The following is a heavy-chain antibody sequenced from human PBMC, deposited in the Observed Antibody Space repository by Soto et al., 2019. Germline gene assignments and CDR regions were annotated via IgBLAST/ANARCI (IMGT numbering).Heavy chain of an antibody. CDR3: ARPGITMVRGRYYGMDV. CDR1: GGSISSSSYY. J-gene: IGHJ6*02. V-gene: IGHV4-39*01. D-gene: IGHD3-10*01. CDR2: IYYSGST. Sequence: PSETLSLTCTVSGGSISSSSYYWGWIRQPPGKGLEWIGSIYYSGSTYYNPSLKSRVTISVDTSKNQFSLKLSSVTAADTAVYYCARPGITMVRGRYYGMDVWGQGTTVTVS.